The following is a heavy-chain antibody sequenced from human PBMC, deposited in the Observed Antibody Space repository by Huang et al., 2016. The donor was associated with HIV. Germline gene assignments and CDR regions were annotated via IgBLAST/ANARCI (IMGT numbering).Heavy chain of an antibody. CDR1: GFSFTNSW. Sequence: EVQLVQSGAEVKKPGESLKISCKGSGFSFTNSWIGWVRQMPGKGLEWMGIIYAGDSDTTYSPSFEGQVTISADKSINTACLQWSSLKASDSAIYYCARPLLGYSYGYYFDQWGQGTLVTVSS. V-gene: IGHV5-51*03. J-gene: IGHJ4*02. CDR3: ARPLLGYSYGYYFDQ. D-gene: IGHD5-18*01. CDR2: IYAGDSDT.